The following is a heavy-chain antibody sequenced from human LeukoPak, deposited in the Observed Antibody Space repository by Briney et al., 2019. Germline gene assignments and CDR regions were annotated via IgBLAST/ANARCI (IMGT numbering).Heavy chain of an antibody. CDR3: ARRSSIVWFDP. D-gene: IGHD3-22*01. V-gene: IGHV4-39*01. J-gene: IGHJ5*02. Sequence: PSETLSLTCTVSGGSISTVNYFWGWIRQPPGKGLEWIGSIHYSGSTYYNPSLKSRVTISVDTSKNQFSLKLSSVTAADTAVYYCARRSSIVWFDPWGQGTLVTVSS. CDR1: GGSISTVNYF. CDR2: IHYSGST.